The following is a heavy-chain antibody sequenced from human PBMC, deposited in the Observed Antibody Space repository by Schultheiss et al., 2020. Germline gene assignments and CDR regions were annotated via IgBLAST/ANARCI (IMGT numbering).Heavy chain of an antibody. CDR2: ISYDGSNK. D-gene: IGHD2-21*02. Sequence: GGSLRLSCAASGFTFSSYWMSWVRQAPGKGLEWVAVISYDGSNKYYADSVKGRFTISRDNAKNSLYLQMNSLRAEDTALYYCAKEVVTAIHPLDLAYYGMDVWGQGTTVTVSS. CDR3: AKEVVTAIHPLDLAYYGMDV. V-gene: IGHV3-30*18. CDR1: GFTFSSYW. J-gene: IGHJ6*02.